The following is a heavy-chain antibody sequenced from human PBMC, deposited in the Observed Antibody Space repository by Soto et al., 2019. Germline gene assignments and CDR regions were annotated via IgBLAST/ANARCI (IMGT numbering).Heavy chain of an antibody. J-gene: IGHJ6*03. Sequence: SETLSLTCTVSGGSISSSSYYWGWIRQPPGKGLEWIGSIYYSGSTNYNPSLKSRVTISVDTSKNQFSLKLSSVTAADTAVYYCASRSYQLPRYYYYYYMDVWGKGTTVTVSS. D-gene: IGHD2-2*01. CDR3: ASRSYQLPRYYYYYYMDV. V-gene: IGHV4-39*07. CDR2: IYYSGST. CDR1: GGSISSSSYY.